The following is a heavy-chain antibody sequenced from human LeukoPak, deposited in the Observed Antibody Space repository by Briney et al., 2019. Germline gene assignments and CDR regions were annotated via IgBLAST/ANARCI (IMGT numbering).Heavy chain of an antibody. J-gene: IGHJ4*02. D-gene: IGHD3-9*01. CDR3: AKAYYDILTGYNDY. CDR1: GFTFSSYA. V-gene: IGHV3-23*01. CDR2: ISGTGDST. Sequence: GSLRLSCAASGFTFSSYAMNWVRQAPGKGLEWVSAISGTGDSTYYADSVKGRFTISRDNSKNTLYLQMNSLRAEDTAVYYCAKAYYDILTGYNDYWGQGTLVTVSS.